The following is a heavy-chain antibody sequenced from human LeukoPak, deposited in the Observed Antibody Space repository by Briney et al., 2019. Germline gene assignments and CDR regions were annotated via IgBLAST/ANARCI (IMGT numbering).Heavy chain of an antibody. CDR3: AKLMVTAIRWFDP. D-gene: IGHD2-21*02. V-gene: IGHV3-21*01. CDR2: ISSSSSYI. Sequence: GGSLRLSCAASGFTFSSYSMNWVRQAPGKGLEWVSSISSSSSYIYYADSVKGRFTISRDNAKNSLYLQMNSLRAEDTAVYYCAKLMVTAIRWFDPWGQGTLVTVSS. CDR1: GFTFSSYS. J-gene: IGHJ5*02.